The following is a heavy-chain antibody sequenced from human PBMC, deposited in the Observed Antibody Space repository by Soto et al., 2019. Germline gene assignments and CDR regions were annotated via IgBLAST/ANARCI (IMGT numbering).Heavy chain of an antibody. CDR3: ARDRVEMATMVRYFDL. V-gene: IGHV1-69*12. D-gene: IGHD3-10*01. J-gene: IGHJ2*01. CDR1: GGTFSSYA. CDR2: IIPIFGTA. Sequence: QVQLVQSGAEVKKPGSSVKVSCKASGGTFSSYAISWVRQAPGQGLEWMGGIIPIFGTANYAQKFQGRVTITADESPSTAYMELSSLRSEDTAVYYCARDRVEMATMVRYFDLWGRGTLVTVSS.